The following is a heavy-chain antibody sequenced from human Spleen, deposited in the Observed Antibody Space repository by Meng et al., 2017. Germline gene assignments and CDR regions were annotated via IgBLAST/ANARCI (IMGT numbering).Heavy chain of an antibody. Sequence: GESLKISCAASGFTFSSYAMHWVRQAPGKGLEWVAVMSYDGDNEHYADSVKGRFTISRDSAKNSLFLQMNSLTAEDTAVYFCATGAAAADHWGQGTLVTVSS. V-gene: IGHV3-30*07. J-gene: IGHJ4*02. D-gene: IGHD6-13*01. CDR1: GFTFSSYA. CDR2: MSYDGDNE. CDR3: ATGAAAADH.